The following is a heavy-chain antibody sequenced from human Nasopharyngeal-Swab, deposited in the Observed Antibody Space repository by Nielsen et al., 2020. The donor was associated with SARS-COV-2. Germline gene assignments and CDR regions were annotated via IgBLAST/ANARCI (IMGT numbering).Heavy chain of an antibody. J-gene: IGHJ4*02. Sequence: SVKVSCKASGDTFNNNAISWVRQAPGQGLEWMGGIIPIYGTTNRAQKFQGRLTITADDTTNTAYMELSSLRSEDTAVYYCARDPCGGDCYLDKGFDYWGQGTLVTVSS. CDR2: IIPIYGTT. CDR3: ARDPCGGDCYLDKGFDY. D-gene: IGHD2-21*02. V-gene: IGHV1-69*13. CDR1: GDTFNNNA.